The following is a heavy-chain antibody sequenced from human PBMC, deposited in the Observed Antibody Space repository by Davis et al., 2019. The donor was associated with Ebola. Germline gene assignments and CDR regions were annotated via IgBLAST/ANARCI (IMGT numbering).Heavy chain of an antibody. CDR1: GFTVSSNY. J-gene: IGHJ3*02. D-gene: IGHD6-19*01. V-gene: IGHV3-66*01. CDR3: ARGVVIAVAGTGYAFDI. Sequence: GGSLRLSCAASGFTVSSNYMSWARQAPGKGLEWVSVIYSGGSTYYADSLKGRFTISRDNSRNTLYLQINSLRAEDTAVYYCARGVVIAVAGTGYAFDIWGQGTMVTVSS. CDR2: IYSGGST.